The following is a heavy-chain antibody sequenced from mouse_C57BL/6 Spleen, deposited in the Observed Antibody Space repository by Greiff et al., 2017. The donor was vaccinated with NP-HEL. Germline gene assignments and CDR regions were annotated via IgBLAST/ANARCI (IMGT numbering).Heavy chain of an antibody. CDR1: GYTFTGYW. J-gene: IGHJ3*01. V-gene: IGHV1-9*01. Sequence: QVQLQQSGAELMKPGASVKLSCKATGYTFTGYWIEWVKQRPGHGLEWIGEILPGSGSTNYNEKFKGKATFTADTSSNTAYMQLNSLTSEDSAVYYCAPIYYGSSYRFAYWGQGTLVTVSA. D-gene: IGHD1-1*01. CDR2: ILPGSGST. CDR3: APIYYGSSYRFAY.